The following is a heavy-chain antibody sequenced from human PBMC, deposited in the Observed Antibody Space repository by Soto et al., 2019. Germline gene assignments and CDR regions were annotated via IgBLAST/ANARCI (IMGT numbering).Heavy chain of an antibody. CDR3: ASRRGYYYGSGRNLPFDY. CDR1: GGSISSCNW. J-gene: IGHJ4*02. D-gene: IGHD3-10*01. CDR2: NYHTGST. V-gene: IGHV4-4*02. Sequence: QVQLQESGPGLVKPSGTLSLTCAVSGGSISSCNWWSWVRQPPGKGLEWIGENYHTGSTNYNPSLEFRDPISVDKSKNQFSLKLSSVTAADTAVYYCASRRGYYYGSGRNLPFDYWGQGTLVTVSS.